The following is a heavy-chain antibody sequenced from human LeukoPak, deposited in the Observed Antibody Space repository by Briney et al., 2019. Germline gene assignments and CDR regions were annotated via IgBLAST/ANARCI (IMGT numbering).Heavy chain of an antibody. D-gene: IGHD5-18*01. Sequence: SETLSLTCTVSGGSISSYDWSWIRQPPGKGLELIGSIYYSGSTYYNPSLKSRVTISVDTSKNQFSLKLSSVTAADTAVYYCARLRYSNIGYSSPIDYWGQGTLVTVSS. CDR3: ARLRYSNIGYSSPIDY. J-gene: IGHJ4*02. CDR2: IYYSGST. V-gene: IGHV4-59*08. CDR1: GGSISSYD.